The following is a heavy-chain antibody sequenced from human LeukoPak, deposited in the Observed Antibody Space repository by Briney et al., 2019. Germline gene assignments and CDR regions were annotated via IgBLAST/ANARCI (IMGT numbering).Heavy chain of an antibody. CDR1: GFTFDDYA. D-gene: IGHD3-22*01. Sequence: GGSLRLSCAASGFTFDDYAMHWVRQAPGKGLEWVSSISSSSSYIYYADSVKGRFTISRDNAKNSLYLQMNSLRAEDTAVYYCARDPAFYDSSGYYDYWGQGTLVTVSS. V-gene: IGHV3-21*01. J-gene: IGHJ4*02. CDR3: ARDPAFYDSSGYYDY. CDR2: ISSSSSYI.